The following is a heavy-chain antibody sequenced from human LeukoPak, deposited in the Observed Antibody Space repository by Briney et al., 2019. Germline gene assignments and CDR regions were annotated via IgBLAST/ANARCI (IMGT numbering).Heavy chain of an antibody. J-gene: IGHJ4*02. CDR2: IRYDGSNK. Sequence: GGSLRLSCAASGFTFSSYGMHWVRQAPGKGLEWVAFIRYDGSNKYYADSVKGRFTISRDNSKNTLYLQMNSLRAEDTAVYYCAKDSTAMDTGPDYWGQGTLVTVSS. D-gene: IGHD5-18*01. V-gene: IGHV3-30*02. CDR3: AKDSTAMDTGPDY. CDR1: GFTFSSYG.